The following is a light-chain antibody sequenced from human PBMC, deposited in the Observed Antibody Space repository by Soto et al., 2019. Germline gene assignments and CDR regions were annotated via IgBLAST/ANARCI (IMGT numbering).Light chain of an antibody. CDR1: QSVHSN. J-gene: IGKJ2*01. V-gene: IGKV3-15*01. CDR2: GAS. CDR3: HHYGSSLPDT. Sequence: IVMTQSPATLSVSPGEGATLSCRASQSVHSNLAWYQQKPGQAPRLLMYGASTRATGIPARFSGSGSGAEFTLTISSLQSEDFAVYYCHHYGSSLPDTFGQGTKVDIK.